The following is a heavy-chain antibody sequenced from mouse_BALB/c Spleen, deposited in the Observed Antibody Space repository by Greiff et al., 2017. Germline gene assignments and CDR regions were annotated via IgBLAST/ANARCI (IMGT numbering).Heavy chain of an antibody. CDR2: ISYSGST. CDR1: GYSITSDYA. CDR3: ARKGSPTRQGFAY. Sequence: EVKLVESGPGLVKPSQSLSLTCTVTGYSITSDYAWNWIRQFPGNKLEWMGYISYSGSTSYNPSLKSRISITRDTSKNQFFLQLNSVTTEDTATYYCARKGSPTRQGFAYWGQGTLDTVSA. V-gene: IGHV3-2*02. D-gene: IGHD2-10*01. J-gene: IGHJ3*01.